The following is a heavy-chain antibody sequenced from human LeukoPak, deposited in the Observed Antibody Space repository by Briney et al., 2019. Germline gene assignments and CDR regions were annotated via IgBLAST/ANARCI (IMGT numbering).Heavy chain of an antibody. CDR3: ARGGVVVPAAKWGTRYNWFDP. J-gene: IGHJ5*02. CDR2: IYTSGST. CDR1: GGSISSASYY. Sequence: PSQTLSLTCTVSGGSISSASYYWSWIRQPAGKGLEWIGRIYTSGSTNYNPSLKSRVTISVDTSKNQFSLKLSSVTAADTAVYYCARGGVVVPAAKWGTRYNWFDPWGQGTLVTVSS. V-gene: IGHV4-61*02. D-gene: IGHD2-2*01.